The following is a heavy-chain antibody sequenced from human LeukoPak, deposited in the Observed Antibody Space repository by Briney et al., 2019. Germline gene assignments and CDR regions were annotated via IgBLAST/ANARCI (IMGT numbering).Heavy chain of an antibody. V-gene: IGHV4-61*01. CDR3: ARSQGGYSYGSVSYYFDY. CDR1: GGSVSSGSYY. D-gene: IGHD5-18*01. Sequence: PSETLSLTCTVSGGSVSSGSYYWSWIRQPPGKGLEWIGYIYYSGSINYNPSLKSRVTISVDTSKNQFSLKLSSVTAADTAVYYCARSQGGYSYGSVSYYFDYWGQGTLVTVSS. CDR2: IYYSGSI. J-gene: IGHJ4*02.